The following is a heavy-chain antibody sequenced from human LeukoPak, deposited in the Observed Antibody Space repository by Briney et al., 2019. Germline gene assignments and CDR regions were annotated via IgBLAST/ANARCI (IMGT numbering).Heavy chain of an antibody. J-gene: IGHJ4*02. CDR1: GFTFTNYW. D-gene: IGHD5-24*01. V-gene: IGHV3-7*01. Sequence: PGGSLRLSCAASGFTFTNYWMTWVRQAPGKGLEWVANINRDGSQKHYVDSVWGRFTISRDNAKSSLYLQLNSLRAEDTAVYYCFAGQMATRHWGQGTLVTVSS. CDR2: INRDGSQK. CDR3: FAGQMATRH.